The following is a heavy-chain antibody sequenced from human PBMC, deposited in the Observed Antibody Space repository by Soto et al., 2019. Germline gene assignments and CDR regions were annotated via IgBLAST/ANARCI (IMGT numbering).Heavy chain of an antibody. CDR1: GGSISSGGYY. Sequence: PSETLSLTCTVSGGSISSGGYYWSWIRQHPGKGLEWIGYIYYSGSIYYNPSLKSRVTISVDTSKNQFSLKLSSVTAADTAVYYCARAAYSLKYRPGPTGAFDIWGQGTLVTVS. V-gene: IGHV4-31*03. J-gene: IGHJ3*02. CDR3: ARAAYSLKYRPGPTGAFDI. D-gene: IGHD2-15*01. CDR2: IYYSGSI.